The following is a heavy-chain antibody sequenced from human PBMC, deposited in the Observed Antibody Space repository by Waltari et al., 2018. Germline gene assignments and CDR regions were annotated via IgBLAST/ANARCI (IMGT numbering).Heavy chain of an antibody. Sequence: EVQLVESGGGLIQPGGSLRLSCAPSGFTVSRNHMHWVRQAPGKGLDWVSVIYSGGTTYYADSVKGRFTISRDNSKNTLYLQMNRLTAEDTAVYYCARATYSYGSGSYPFDYWGQGTLVTVSS. J-gene: IGHJ4*02. V-gene: IGHV3-53*01. CDR3: ARATYSYGSGSYPFDY. CDR1: GFTVSRNH. D-gene: IGHD3-10*01. CDR2: IYSGGTT.